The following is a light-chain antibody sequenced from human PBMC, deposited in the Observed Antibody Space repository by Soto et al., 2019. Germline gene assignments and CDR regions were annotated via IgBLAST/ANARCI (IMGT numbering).Light chain of an antibody. V-gene: IGKV1-39*01. Sequence: DIQMTQPPSSLSASVGDRVTITCRASQSISNYLNWYQHKPGKAPKLLIYAASIFQSGAPSGFSGSGSGTDFNLTISSLQPEDFATYYCQQSFSTPLTFGGGTKIEIK. CDR3: QQSFSTPLT. CDR2: AAS. J-gene: IGKJ4*01. CDR1: QSISNY.